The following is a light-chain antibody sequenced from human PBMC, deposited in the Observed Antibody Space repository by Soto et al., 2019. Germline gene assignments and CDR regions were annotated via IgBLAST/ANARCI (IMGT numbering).Light chain of an antibody. CDR1: SGHSSYA. Sequence: QLVLTQSPSASASLGASVKLTCTLSSGHSSYAIAWHQQQPEKGPRYWMKLNSDGSHSKGDGIPDRFSGSSSGAERYLTISSLQSEDEADYYCQTWGSGTVVFGGGTKVTVL. V-gene: IGLV4-69*01. J-gene: IGLJ2*01. CDR2: LNSDGSH. CDR3: QTWGSGTVV.